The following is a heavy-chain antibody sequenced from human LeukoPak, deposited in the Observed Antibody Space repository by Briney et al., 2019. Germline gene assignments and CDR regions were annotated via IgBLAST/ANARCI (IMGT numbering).Heavy chain of an antibody. J-gene: IGHJ4*02. D-gene: IGHD6-13*01. V-gene: IGHV3-23*01. CDR3: AKSRSGIATAGTNY. CDR2: ISGSDSSST. CDR1: GFTFSSYA. Sequence: GGSLRLSCAASGFTFSSYAMSWVRQAPGKGLEWVSAISGSDSSSTYYVDAVKGRLTISRDNSKNTLYLQMNSLRAEDTAVYYCAKSRSGIATAGTNYWGQGTLVTVSS.